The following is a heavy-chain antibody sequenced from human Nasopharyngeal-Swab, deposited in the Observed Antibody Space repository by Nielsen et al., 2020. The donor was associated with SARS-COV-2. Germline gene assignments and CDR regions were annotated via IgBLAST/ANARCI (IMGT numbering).Heavy chain of an antibody. CDR3: TRERGIYGSGAFDY. V-gene: IGHV3-49*03. CDR2: IRSKAYGGTT. D-gene: IGHD3-10*01. J-gene: IGHJ4*02. CDR1: GFTFGDYA. Sequence: GESLKISCTASGFTFGDYAMSWFRQDPGKGLEWVGFIRSKAYGGTTEYAASVKGRFTISRDDSKSIAYLQMNSLKTEDTAVYYCTRERGIYGSGAFDYWGQGTLVTVSS.